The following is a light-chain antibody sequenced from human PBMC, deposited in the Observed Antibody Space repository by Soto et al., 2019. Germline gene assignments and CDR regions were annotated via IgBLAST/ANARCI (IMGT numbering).Light chain of an antibody. CDR1: QSVGTN. V-gene: IGKV3-15*01. J-gene: IGKJ1*01. CDR2: GAY. Sequence: VMTQSPATLSVSPGERATLSCRASQSVGTNLAWYQQRPGQAPRLIISGAYTRATGIPARFSGSGSGTEFTLTISSLQSEDCAIYYCQQFNKWPRTFRQGTRVEIK. CDR3: QQFNKWPRT.